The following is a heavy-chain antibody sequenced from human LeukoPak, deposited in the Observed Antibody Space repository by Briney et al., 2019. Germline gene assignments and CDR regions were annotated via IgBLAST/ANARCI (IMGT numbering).Heavy chain of an antibody. CDR1: GFTFSSYA. J-gene: IGHJ4*02. V-gene: IGHV3-23*01. CDR2: ISGSGGST. D-gene: IGHD2-2*02. Sequence: GGSLRLSCAASGFTFSSYAMSWARQAPGKGLEWVSAISGSGGSTYYADSVKGRFTISRDNSKNTLYLQMNSLRAEDTAVYYCAKVRCSSTSCYNYFDYWGQGTLVTVSS. CDR3: AKVRCSSTSCYNYFDY.